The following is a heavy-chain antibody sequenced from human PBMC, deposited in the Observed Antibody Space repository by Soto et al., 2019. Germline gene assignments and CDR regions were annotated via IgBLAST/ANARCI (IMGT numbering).Heavy chain of an antibody. CDR3: ARDRYDDLNSFDAFDI. J-gene: IGHJ3*02. Sequence: SATLSLTCSVSGASIRSYYWHWIRQPPGKGLEWIGYVYTSDYTRYSSSLKSRVTISVDTSKSQFYLRLDSVTAADTAVYYCARDRYDDLNSFDAFDIWGQGTMVTVSS. D-gene: IGHD3-3*01. V-gene: IGHV4-59*01. CDR1: GASIRSYY. CDR2: VYTSDYT.